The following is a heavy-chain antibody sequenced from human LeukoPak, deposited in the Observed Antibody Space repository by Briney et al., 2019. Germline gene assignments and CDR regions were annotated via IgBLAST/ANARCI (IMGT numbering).Heavy chain of an antibody. J-gene: IGHJ4*02. CDR1: GGSISSSSYY. D-gene: IGHD7-27*01. V-gene: IGHV4-39*02. CDR3: ARRATNWGSFDY. CDR2: IYYSGST. Sequence: PSETLSLTCTVSGGSISSSSYYWGWIRQPPGKGLEWIGSIYYSGSTYYGPSLKSRATISVDMSKNHFSLKLSSVTAADTAVYYCARRATNWGSFDYWGQGNPVTVSS.